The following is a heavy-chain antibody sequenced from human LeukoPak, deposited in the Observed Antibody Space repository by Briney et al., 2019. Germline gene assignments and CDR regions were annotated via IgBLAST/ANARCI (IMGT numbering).Heavy chain of an antibody. D-gene: IGHD2-8*01. CDR1: GFTFSSYG. J-gene: IGHJ6*03. CDR3: ARCLLYLWNRNFYYYMDV. V-gene: IGHV3-30*02. CDR2: IRHDGSNK. Sequence: PGGSLRLSCAASGFTFSSYGMHWVRQAPGKGLEWVAFIRHDGSNKYYADSVKGRFTISMDTSQNTLSLQMNSLRGEDTAVYYCARCLLYLWNRNFYYYMDVWGKGTTVTVSS.